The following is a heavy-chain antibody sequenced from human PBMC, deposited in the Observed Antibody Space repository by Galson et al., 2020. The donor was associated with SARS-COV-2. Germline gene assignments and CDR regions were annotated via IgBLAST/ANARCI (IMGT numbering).Heavy chain of an antibody. V-gene: IGHV3-13*01. CDR3: AREVMSTDYFDAFDI. Sequence: EGSLRLSCVVSGFSLSNYDMHWVRQAPGRGLEWVAAIGRVHDTYYSGSVKGRFTISREDAKNSFYLQMNSLRAEDTAVYFCAREVMSTDYFDAFDIWGQGTMVTVSS. CDR2: IGRVHDT. D-gene: IGHD5-12*01. J-gene: IGHJ3*02. CDR1: GFSLSNYD.